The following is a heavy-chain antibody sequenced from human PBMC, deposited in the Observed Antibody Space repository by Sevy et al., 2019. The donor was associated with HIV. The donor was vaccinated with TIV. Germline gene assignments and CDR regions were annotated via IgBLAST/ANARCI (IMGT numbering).Heavy chain of an antibody. Sequence: GGSLRLSCTASGFTFDDYAMSWFRQAPGKGLEWVAFITRNSYEAYGGTTGYAASVKGRFTISRDDSKSIAYLQMDSLKTEDTAVYYCTRALATVVTPEYYFDYWGQGTLVTVSS. V-gene: IGHV3-49*03. CDR3: TRALATVVTPEYYFDY. CDR1: GFTFDDYA. J-gene: IGHJ4*02. CDR2: ITRNSYEAYGGTT. D-gene: IGHD4-17*01.